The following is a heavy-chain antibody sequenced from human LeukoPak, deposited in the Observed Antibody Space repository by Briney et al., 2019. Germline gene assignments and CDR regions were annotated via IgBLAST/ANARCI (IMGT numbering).Heavy chain of an antibody. V-gene: IGHV1-18*01. CDR1: GYTFTNYG. J-gene: IGHJ6*03. D-gene: IGHD2-2*01. CDR2: ISAYNGNT. Sequence: GASVKVSCKASGYTFTNYGITWVRQAPGQGLEWMGWISAYNGNTNYEQKLQDRVTLTTDASTSTAYMELRSLRSDDTAVYYCARNPEVCGDTSCVTRYYYYMDVWGKGTTVTVSS. CDR3: ARNPEVCGDTSCVTRYYYYMDV.